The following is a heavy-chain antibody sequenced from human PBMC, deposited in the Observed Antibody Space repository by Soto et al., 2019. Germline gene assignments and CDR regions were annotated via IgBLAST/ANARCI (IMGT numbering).Heavy chain of an antibody. CDR1: GGSISSYY. J-gene: IGHJ4*02. D-gene: IGHD5-12*01. CDR3: AREQRGYSGYERFDY. V-gene: IGHV4-59*01. Sequence: SETLSLTCTVSGGSISSYYWSWIRQPLGKGLEWIGYIYYSGSTDYNPSLKSRVTMTRDTSISTAYMELSRLRSDDTAVYYCAREQRGYSGYERFDYWGQGTLVTVSS. CDR2: IYYSGST.